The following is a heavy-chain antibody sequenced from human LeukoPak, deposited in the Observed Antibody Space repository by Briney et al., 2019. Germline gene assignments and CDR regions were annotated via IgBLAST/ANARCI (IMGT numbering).Heavy chain of an antibody. CDR1: GFTFSSYA. Sequence: GGSLRLSCAASGFTFSSYAMHWVRQAPGKGLEWVAVISYDGSNKYYADSVKGRFTISRDNSKNTLYLQMNSLRAEDTAVYYCARTFVRTFDYWGQGTLVTVSS. CDR3: ARTFVRTFDY. V-gene: IGHV3-30*04. CDR2: ISYDGSNK. J-gene: IGHJ4*02.